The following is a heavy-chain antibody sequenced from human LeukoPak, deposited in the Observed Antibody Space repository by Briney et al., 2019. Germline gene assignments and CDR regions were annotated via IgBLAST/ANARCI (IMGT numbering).Heavy chain of an antibody. CDR3: ASVIGAGYYYGMDV. D-gene: IGHD2-21*01. J-gene: IGHJ6*02. CDR2: IYSGGST. Sequence: PGGSLTLSCAASGFTVSSDYMSWVRQAPGKGLEWVSVIYSGGSTYYADSVKGRFTISRDNSKNTLYLQMNSLRAEDTAVYYCASVIGAGYYYGMDVWGQGTTVTVSS. V-gene: IGHV3-53*01. CDR1: GFTVSSDY.